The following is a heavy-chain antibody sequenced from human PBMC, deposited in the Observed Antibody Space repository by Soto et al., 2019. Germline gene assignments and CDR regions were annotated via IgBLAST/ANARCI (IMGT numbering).Heavy chain of an antibody. Sequence: PXECLEISCAASGFSFSSLWVSWVRQAPGKGPEWVANINQDGTETYHGDPVLGRFTISRDNARNSLYLQMNSMRVDDTAVYYCSRDLFDDSKRLFAQWGQGILVTVSS. CDR2: INQDGTET. CDR3: SRDLFDDSKRLFAQ. D-gene: IGHD3-22*01. J-gene: IGHJ4*02. V-gene: IGHV3-7*01. CDR1: GFSFSSLW.